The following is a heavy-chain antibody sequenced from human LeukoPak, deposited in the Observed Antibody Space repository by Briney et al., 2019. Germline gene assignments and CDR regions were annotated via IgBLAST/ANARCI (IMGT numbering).Heavy chain of an antibody. V-gene: IGHV1-8*01. CDR1: GYTFTSYD. CDR3: ARDYYGSGSYGSGGWFDP. J-gene: IGHJ5*02. Sequence: ASVKASCKASGYTFTSYDINWVRQATGQGLEWMGWMNPNSGNTGYAQTFQGRVTMTRNTSISTAYMELSSLRSEDTAVYYCARDYYGSGSYGSGGWFDPWGQGTLVTVSS. CDR2: MNPNSGNT. D-gene: IGHD3-10*01.